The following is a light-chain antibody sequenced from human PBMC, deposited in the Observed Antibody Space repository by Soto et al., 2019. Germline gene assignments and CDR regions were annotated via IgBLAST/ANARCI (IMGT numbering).Light chain of an antibody. CDR3: SSYTSSSTLA. V-gene: IGLV2-14*01. CDR2: EVS. CDR1: SSDVGGYNY. Sequence: QSALTQPASVSVSPGQSITISCTGTSSDVGGYNYLSWYQQHPGKAPKLMIYEVSNRPSGVSNRFSGSKSGNTASLTISGLQAEDEADYYCSSYTSSSTLAFGGGTKLTVL. J-gene: IGLJ2*01.